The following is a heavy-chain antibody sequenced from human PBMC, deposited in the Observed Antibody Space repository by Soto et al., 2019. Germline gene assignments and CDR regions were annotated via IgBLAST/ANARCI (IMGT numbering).Heavy chain of an antibody. CDR3: ASWVYSLNF. Sequence: EVQLVESGGGLVQPGGSLRLSCVXSGXSFSDSWMNWVRQAPGKGLEWLANLNRDGSEIKYVDSVKGRFTISRDNARNSVYLEINNLSTEDTAVYYCASWVYSLNFWGQGTQVTVSS. CDR2: LNRDGSEI. D-gene: IGHD2-15*01. J-gene: IGHJ4*02. V-gene: IGHV3-7*01. CDR1: GXSFSDSW.